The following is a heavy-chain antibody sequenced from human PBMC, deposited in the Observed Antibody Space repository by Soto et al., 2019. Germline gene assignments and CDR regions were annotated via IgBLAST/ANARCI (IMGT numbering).Heavy chain of an antibody. J-gene: IGHJ6*02. CDR3: AKVRYSSPMGYYYGMDV. V-gene: IGHV1-69*13. D-gene: IGHD6-19*01. CDR2: IIPIFGTA. Sequence: SVRVSCKASRVAFSKFIVTWVRQAPGLGLEWVGGIIPIFGTANYAQKFQGRVTITADESTSTSYMEVNNLRSEDTAVYYCAKVRYSSPMGYYYGMDVWGQGTTVTV. CDR1: RVAFSKFI.